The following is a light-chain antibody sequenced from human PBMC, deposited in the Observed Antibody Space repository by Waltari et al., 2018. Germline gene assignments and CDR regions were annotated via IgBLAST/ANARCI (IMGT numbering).Light chain of an antibody. J-gene: IGLJ2*01. CDR1: SSNVGGYTL. Sequence: QSALTQPASVSGSPGQSITISCTGTSSNVGGYTLVSWYQQPPGQPPQLIIYDVNKPPSRMSHLFSGSKSGNTASLTISGLQADDESDYYCCSYAGDSTLIFGGGTKLTVL. CDR3: CSYAGDSTLI. CDR2: DVN. V-gene: IGLV2-23*02.